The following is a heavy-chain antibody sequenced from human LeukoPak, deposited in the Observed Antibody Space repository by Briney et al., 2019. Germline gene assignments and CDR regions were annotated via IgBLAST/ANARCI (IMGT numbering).Heavy chain of an antibody. CDR1: GGTFSSYA. J-gene: IGHJ5*02. D-gene: IGHD2-2*02. CDR2: IIPIFGTA. Sequence: SVKVSCKASGGTFSSYAISWVRQAPGQGLEWMGGIIPIFGTANYAQKFQGRVTITADESTSTAYMELSSLRSEDTAVYYRARAGFYCSSTSCYKEGYNWFDPWGQGTLVTVSS. CDR3: ARAGFYCSSTSCYKEGYNWFDP. V-gene: IGHV1-69*01.